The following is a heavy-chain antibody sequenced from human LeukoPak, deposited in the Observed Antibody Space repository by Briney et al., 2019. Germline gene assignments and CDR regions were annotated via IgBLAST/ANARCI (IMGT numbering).Heavy chain of an antibody. CDR3: ASTSTYYYGSGSPFQYYFDY. V-gene: IGHV1-69*13. J-gene: IGHJ4*02. CDR1: GGTFSSSA. D-gene: IGHD3-10*01. CDR2: IIPIFGTA. Sequence: SVKVSCKASGGTFSSSAISWVRQAPGQGLEWMGGIIPIFGTANYAQKFQGRVTITADESASTAYMELSSLRSEDTAVYYCASTSTYYYGSGSPFQYYFDYWGQGTLVTVSS.